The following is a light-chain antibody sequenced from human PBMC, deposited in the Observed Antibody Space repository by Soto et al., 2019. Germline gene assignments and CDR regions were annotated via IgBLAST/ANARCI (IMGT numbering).Light chain of an antibody. CDR1: QSFSNN. Sequence: ELVMTQSPATLSVSPGERATLSCRASQSFSNNLAWYQQKPGQAPRLLIYGASTRACGIPARFSGSVSGTEFTLTISSLQSEDFTVYYCHQYNDWPPYPFGQGTKLEIK. CDR3: HQYNDWPPYP. J-gene: IGKJ2*01. V-gene: IGKV3-15*01. CDR2: GAS.